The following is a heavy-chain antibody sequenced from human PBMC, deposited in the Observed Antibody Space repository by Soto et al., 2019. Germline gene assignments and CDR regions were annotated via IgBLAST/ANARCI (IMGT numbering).Heavy chain of an antibody. D-gene: IGHD4-17*01. Sequence: EVQLLESGGGLVQPGGSLRLSCAASGFTFSSYAMSWVRQPPGKGLEWVSAISGSGGRTYYADAVKGRFTISRDNYKYPLYMHMTSLGAEDTAVYYCATAGPDSTYGDSSDEYSHFDYWGQGTLVTVSS. CDR1: GFTFSSYA. CDR2: ISGSGGRT. V-gene: IGHV3-23*01. J-gene: IGHJ4*02. CDR3: ATAGPDSTYGDSSDEYSHFDY.